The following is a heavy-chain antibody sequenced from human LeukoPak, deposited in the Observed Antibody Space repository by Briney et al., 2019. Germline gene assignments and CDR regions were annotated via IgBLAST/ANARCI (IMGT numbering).Heavy chain of an antibody. D-gene: IGHD3-22*01. CDR2: ISSSSSYI. V-gene: IGHV3-21*01. Sequence: GGSLRLSCAASGFTFSSYSMNWVRQAPGKGLEWVSSISSSSSYIYYADSVKGRFTISRDNAKNSLYLQMNSLRAEDTAVYYCARDPFYYYDSSGFPGVGWGQGTLVTVSS. CDR3: ARDPFYYYDSSGFPGVG. J-gene: IGHJ4*02. CDR1: GFTFSSYS.